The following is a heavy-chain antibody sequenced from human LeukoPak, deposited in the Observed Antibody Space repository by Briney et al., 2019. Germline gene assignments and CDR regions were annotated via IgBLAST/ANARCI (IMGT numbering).Heavy chain of an antibody. CDR1: GGTFSSYA. CDR3: ARGPLSSTSYHRWFDP. Sequence: ASVKVSCKASGGTFSSYAINWVRQATGQGLEWMGWMNPNSGNTGYAQKFQGRVTITRNTSISTAYMELSSLRSEDTAVYYCARGPLSSTSYHRWFDPWGQGTLVTVSS. CDR2: MNPNSGNT. V-gene: IGHV1-8*03. D-gene: IGHD2-2*01. J-gene: IGHJ5*02.